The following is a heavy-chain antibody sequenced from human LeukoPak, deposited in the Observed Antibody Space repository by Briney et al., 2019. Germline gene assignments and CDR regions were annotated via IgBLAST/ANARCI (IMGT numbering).Heavy chain of an antibody. Sequence: GGSLRLSCAASGFTFSNYAMSWVRQASGKGLEWVSGLSGGGASSYYADSVKGRFTISRDNSKNTLYLQMNSLRAEDTAVYYCAKGPTIFGVVIIRSPYYFDYWGQGTLVTVSS. CDR2: LSGGGASS. J-gene: IGHJ4*02. V-gene: IGHV3-23*01. CDR3: AKGPTIFGVVIIRSPYYFDY. D-gene: IGHD3-3*01. CDR1: GFTFSNYA.